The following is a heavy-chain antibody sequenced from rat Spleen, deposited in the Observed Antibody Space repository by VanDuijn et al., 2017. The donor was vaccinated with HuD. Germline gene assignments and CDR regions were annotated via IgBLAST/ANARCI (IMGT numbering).Heavy chain of an antibody. CDR2: ISPSGVIT. Sequence: EVQLVESGGGLVQPGRSLKLSCAASGFTFRNYGMHWIRQAPTKGLEWVASISPSGVITNYRDSGKGRFTISRDKGKSTLYLQMDSLRSEDTATYYCATDGYYDGTYYSVYVMDAWGQGASVTVSS. V-gene: IGHV5-19*01. CDR1: GFTFRNYG. J-gene: IGHJ4*01. D-gene: IGHD1-12*02. CDR3: ATDGYYDGTYYSVYVMDA.